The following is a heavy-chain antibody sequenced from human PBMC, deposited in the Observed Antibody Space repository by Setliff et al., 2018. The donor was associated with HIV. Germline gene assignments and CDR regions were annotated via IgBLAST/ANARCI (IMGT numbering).Heavy chain of an antibody. Sequence: PSETLSLTCSVSGDSISSGGHYWSWIRQPPGKGLEWIGSIYYSGSTNYNPSLKSRVTISVDTSKNQFSLKLSSVTAADTAVYYCARDLAEQWLVHRYNWFNPWGQGTLVTVSS. CDR1: GDSISSGGHY. V-gene: IGHV4-61*08. D-gene: IGHD6-19*01. CDR2: IYYSGST. J-gene: IGHJ5*02. CDR3: ARDLAEQWLVHRYNWFNP.